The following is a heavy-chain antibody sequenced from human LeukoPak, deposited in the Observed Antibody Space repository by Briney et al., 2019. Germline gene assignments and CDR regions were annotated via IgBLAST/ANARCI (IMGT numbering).Heavy chain of an antibody. J-gene: IGHJ4*02. V-gene: IGHV4-34*01. CDR2: INHSGST. Sequence: SETLSLTCAVYGGSFSGYYWSWIRQPPGKGLEWIGEINHSGSTNYNPSLKSRVTISVDTSKNQFSLKLSSVTAADAAVYYCARLRAVAGRRIDYWGQGTLVTVSS. D-gene: IGHD6-19*01. CDR3: ARLRAVAGRRIDY. CDR1: GGSFSGYY.